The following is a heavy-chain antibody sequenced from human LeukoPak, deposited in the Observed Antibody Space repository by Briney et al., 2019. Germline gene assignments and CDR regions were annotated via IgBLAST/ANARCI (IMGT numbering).Heavy chain of an antibody. CDR2: ISSRSSTI. CDR1: GFTFSSYS. J-gene: IGHJ5*02. CDR3: AREYSSSGSFDP. D-gene: IGHD6-6*01. V-gene: IGHV3-48*04. Sequence: GGSLRLFCAASGFTFSSYSMNWVRQAPGKGLEWVSYISSRSSTIYYADSVKGRFTISRDNAKNSLYLQMNSLRAEDTALYYCAREYSSSGSFDPWGQGTLVTVSS.